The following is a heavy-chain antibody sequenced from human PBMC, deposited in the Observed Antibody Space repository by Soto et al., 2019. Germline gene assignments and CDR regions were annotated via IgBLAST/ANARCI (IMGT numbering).Heavy chain of an antibody. V-gene: IGHV3-9*01. CDR3: AKDLTYYYDSSGYPNPTYGMDV. CDR2: ISWNSGSI. Sequence: EVQLVESGGGLVQPGRSLRLSCAASGFTFDDYAMHWVRQAPGKGLEWVSGISWNSGSIGYADSVKGRFTISRDNAKNSLYLQMNSLRAEDTALYYCAKDLTYYYDSSGYPNPTYGMDVWGQGTTVTVSS. J-gene: IGHJ6*02. CDR1: GFTFDDYA. D-gene: IGHD3-22*01.